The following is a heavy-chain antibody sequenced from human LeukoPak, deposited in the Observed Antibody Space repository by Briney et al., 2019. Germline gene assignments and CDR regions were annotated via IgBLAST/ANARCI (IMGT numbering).Heavy chain of an antibody. V-gene: IGHV3-21*01. J-gene: IGHJ4*02. CDR3: AREAGSLDFWSGYVFDY. Sequence: GGSLRLSCAGSGFTFSTYSMNWVRQAPGKGLEWISSISSSSSLINYADSLKGRFTISRDNAKNTLYLQMNSLRAEDTAVYYCAREAGSLDFWSGYVFDYWGQGTLVTVSS. CDR1: GFTFSTYS. D-gene: IGHD3-3*01. CDR2: ISSSSSLI.